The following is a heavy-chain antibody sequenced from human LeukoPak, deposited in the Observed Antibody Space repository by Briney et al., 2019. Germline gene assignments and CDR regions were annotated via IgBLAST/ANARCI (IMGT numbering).Heavy chain of an antibody. CDR1: GASITSYH. CDR2: IYISGST. J-gene: IGHJ4*02. CDR3: ARDGLYTSGYSYFDY. V-gene: IGHV4-4*07. Sequence: SETLSLTCTVSGASITSYHWSWIRQSAGKGLEWIGRIYISGSTNYNPSLTSRVTMSIDTSKNQFSLRVSSVTAADTAVYYCARDGLYTSGYSYFDYWGQGTLVSVSS. D-gene: IGHD5-18*01.